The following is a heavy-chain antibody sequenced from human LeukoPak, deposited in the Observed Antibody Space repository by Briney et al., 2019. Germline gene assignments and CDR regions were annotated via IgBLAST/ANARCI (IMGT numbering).Heavy chain of an antibody. CDR3: ARMSVVVPAAIVDSCCWFDP. J-gene: IGHJ5*02. CDR1: GGSFSGYY. D-gene: IGHD2-2*01. Sequence: PSETLSLTCAVYGGSFSGYYWSWIRQPPGKGLEWIGEINHSGSTNYNPSLKSRVTISVDTSKNQFSLKLSSVTAADTAVYYCARMSVVVPAAIVDSCCWFDPWGQGTLVTVSS. V-gene: IGHV4-34*01. CDR2: INHSGST.